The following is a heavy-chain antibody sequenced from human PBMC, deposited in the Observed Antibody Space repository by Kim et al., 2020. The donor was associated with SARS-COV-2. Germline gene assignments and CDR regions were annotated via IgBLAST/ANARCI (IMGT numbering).Heavy chain of an antibody. D-gene: IGHD3-22*01. CDR3: ARAFYYDSSGQTDAFDI. Sequence: SETLSLTCAVYGGSVSGYYWSWIRQPPGKGLEWIGEINHSGSTNYNPSLKSRVTISVDTSKNQFSLKLSSVTAADTAVYYCARAFYYDSSGQTDAFDIWGQGTMVTVSS. CDR1: GGSVSGYY. CDR2: INHSGST. J-gene: IGHJ3*02. V-gene: IGHV4-34*01.